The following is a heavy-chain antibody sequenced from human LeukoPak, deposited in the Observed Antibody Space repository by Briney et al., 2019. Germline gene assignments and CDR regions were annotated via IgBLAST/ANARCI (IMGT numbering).Heavy chain of an antibody. J-gene: IGHJ3*02. Sequence: SETLSLTCTVSGGSISSSSYYWGWIRQPPGKGLEWIGSIYYSGSTYYNPSLKSRVTISVDTSKNQFSLKLSSVTAADTAVYYCARSGHSSSWGVFDIWGQGTMVTVSS. V-gene: IGHV4-39*07. CDR3: ARSGHSSSWGVFDI. CDR1: GGSISSSSYY. D-gene: IGHD6-13*01. CDR2: IYYSGST.